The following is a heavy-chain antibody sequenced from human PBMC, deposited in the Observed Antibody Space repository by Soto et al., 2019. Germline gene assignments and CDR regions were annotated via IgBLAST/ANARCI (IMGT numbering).Heavy chain of an antibody. CDR2: ISGSGGST. Sequence: GGSLRLSXAASGFTFSSYAMSWVRQAPGKGLEWVSAISGSGGSTYYADSVKGRFTISRDNSKNTLYLQMNSLRAEDTAVYYCAKHPNYCSGGSCYLWYFDYWGQGTLVTVSS. V-gene: IGHV3-23*01. CDR1: GFTFSSYA. CDR3: AKHPNYCSGGSCYLWYFDY. J-gene: IGHJ4*02. D-gene: IGHD2-15*01.